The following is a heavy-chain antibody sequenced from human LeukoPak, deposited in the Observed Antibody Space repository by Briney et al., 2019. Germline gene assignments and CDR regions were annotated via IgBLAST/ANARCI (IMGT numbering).Heavy chain of an antibody. V-gene: IGHV3-21*01. Sequence: PGGSLRLSCAASGFTLSSHSMTWVRQAPGKGLEWVSSISSSSSYIYYADSVKGRFTISRDNAKNSLYLQMNSLRAEDTAVYHCARGYSNYGYTFDMWGQGTMVTASS. CDR1: GFTLSSHS. CDR3: ARGYSNYGYTFDM. J-gene: IGHJ3*02. CDR2: ISSSSSYI. D-gene: IGHD4-11*01.